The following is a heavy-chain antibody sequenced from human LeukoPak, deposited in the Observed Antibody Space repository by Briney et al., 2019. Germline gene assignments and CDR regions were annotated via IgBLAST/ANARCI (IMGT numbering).Heavy chain of an antibody. CDR1: GFTFSSYA. CDR3: ARDNSYYYYMDV. V-gene: IGHV3-30*04. CDR2: ISYDGSNK. J-gene: IGHJ6*03. Sequence: GRSLRLSCAASGFTFSSYAMHWVRQAPGKGLEWVAVISYDGSNKYYADSVKGRFTISRYNSKNTLYLQMNSLRAEDTAVYYCARDNSYYYYMDVWGKGTTVTVSS.